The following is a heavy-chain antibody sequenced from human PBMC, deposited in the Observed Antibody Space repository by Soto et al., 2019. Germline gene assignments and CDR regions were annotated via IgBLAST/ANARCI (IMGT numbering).Heavy chain of an antibody. J-gene: IGHJ5*02. Sequence: QVQLVQSGAEVKKPGASVKVSCKASGYTFTSYDINWVRQATGQGLEWMGWMNRNSGNTGYAQKFQGRVTMPRKTSISTAYMELSSLRSEDTAVYYCARGVSSGWYLRFDPWGQGTLVTVSS. CDR2: MNRNSGNT. CDR1: GYTFTSYD. D-gene: IGHD6-19*01. V-gene: IGHV1-8*01. CDR3: ARGVSSGWYLRFDP.